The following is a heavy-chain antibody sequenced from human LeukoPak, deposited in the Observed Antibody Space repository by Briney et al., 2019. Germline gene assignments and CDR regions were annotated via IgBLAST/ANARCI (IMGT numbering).Heavy chain of an antibody. CDR3: ARDRLGGPPLDY. V-gene: IGHV4-61*02. Sequence: NSSETLSLTCTVSGGSISSGSYYWSWIRQPAGKGLEWIGRINTSGSTNYNPSHKSRVTISVDTSKNQFSLKLSSVTAADTAVYYCARDRLGGPPLDYWGQGTLVTVSS. J-gene: IGHJ4*02. CDR2: INTSGST. D-gene: IGHD1-26*01. CDR1: GGSISSGSYY.